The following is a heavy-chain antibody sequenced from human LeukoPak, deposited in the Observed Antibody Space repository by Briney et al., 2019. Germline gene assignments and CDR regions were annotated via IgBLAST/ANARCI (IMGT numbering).Heavy chain of an antibody. CDR3: ARDGYRLDAFDI. J-gene: IGHJ3*02. D-gene: IGHD5-24*01. CDR1: GYTFTGYY. V-gene: IGHV1-2*06. Sequence: ASVKVSCKASGYTFTGYYIHWVRQAPGQGLEWMGRINPNSGGTNYAQKFQGRVTMTRDTSINTAYMELSRLRSDDTAVYYCARDGYRLDAFDIWGQGTMVTVSS. CDR2: INPNSGGT.